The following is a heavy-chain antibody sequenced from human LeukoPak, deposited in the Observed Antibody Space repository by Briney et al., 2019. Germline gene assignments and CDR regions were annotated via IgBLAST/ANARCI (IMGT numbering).Heavy chain of an antibody. CDR1: GGSISSSSYY. Sequence: SETLSLTCTVSGGSISSSSYYWGWIRQPPGKGLEWIGSMYYSGSTNYNPSLKSRVTISVDKSKNQFSLKLSSVTAADTAVYYCARASSYTIAHGMDVWGQGTTVTVSS. J-gene: IGHJ6*02. CDR2: MYYSGST. CDR3: ARASSYTIAHGMDV. D-gene: IGHD3-16*02. V-gene: IGHV4-39*07.